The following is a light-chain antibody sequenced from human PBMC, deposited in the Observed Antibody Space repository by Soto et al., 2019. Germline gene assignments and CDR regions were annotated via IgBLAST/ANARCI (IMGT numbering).Light chain of an antibody. CDR2: GSS. CDR1: QSVNSV. V-gene: IGKV3-15*01. J-gene: IGKJ1*01. Sequence: ETVMTQSPATLSVSPGERATLSCRASQSVNSVLAWYQKKPGQAPRILIYGSSTRATGIPDRFSGGGSGTEFTLTISSLQSEGFAVYYCHQNNNWPRTFGQGNKVEMK. CDR3: HQNNNWPRT.